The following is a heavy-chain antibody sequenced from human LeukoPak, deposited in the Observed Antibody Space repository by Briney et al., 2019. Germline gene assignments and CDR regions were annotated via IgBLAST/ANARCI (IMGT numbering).Heavy chain of an antibody. V-gene: IGHV4-34*01. CDR3: ARVSVLTIFGVVHPYFDY. CDR1: GESFSGHF. D-gene: IGHD3-3*01. Sequence: SETLSLTCAVYGESFSGHFWSWIRQPPGKGLEWIGEINHSGTTNYNPSLKSRVSISADTSKNQFSLKVRSMSAADAAVYYCARVSVLTIFGVVHPYFDYWGQGTLVTVSS. J-gene: IGHJ4*02. CDR2: INHSGTT.